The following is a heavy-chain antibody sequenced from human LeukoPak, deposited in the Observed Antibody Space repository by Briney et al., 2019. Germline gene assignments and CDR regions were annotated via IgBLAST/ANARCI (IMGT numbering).Heavy chain of an antibody. V-gene: IGHV1-69*05. CDR3: ARENGPDAFDM. CDR2: IIPIFGTA. J-gene: IGHJ3*02. Sequence: GASVKVSCKASGGTFSSYAISWVRQAPGQGLEWMGEIIPIFGTANYAVKFQGRVTITTDESTSTAYMELSSLGSEDTAVYYCARENGPDAFDMWGQGTMVTVSS. CDR1: GGTFSSYA.